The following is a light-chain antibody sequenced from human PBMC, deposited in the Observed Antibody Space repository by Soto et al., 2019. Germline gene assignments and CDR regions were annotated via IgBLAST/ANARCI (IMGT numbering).Light chain of an antibody. Sequence: IQLTQSPSSLSASVGDRVTITCRASLGVARYLAWYQQKPGTAPKLLIYAASTLQSGVPSRFSGSGSGTDFTLTISSLQPDDFATYYCQQYYTYWHMFGQGTKVDI. J-gene: IGKJ1*01. CDR3: QQYYTYWHM. CDR2: AAS. CDR1: LGVARY. V-gene: IGKV1-9*01.